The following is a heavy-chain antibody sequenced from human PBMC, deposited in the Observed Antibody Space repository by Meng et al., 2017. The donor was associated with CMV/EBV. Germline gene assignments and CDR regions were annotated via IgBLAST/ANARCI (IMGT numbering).Heavy chain of an antibody. D-gene: IGHD3-9*01. Sequence: GGSLRLSCAASGFTFSSYAMSWVRQAPGKGLEWVSVIYSGGSSTYYADSVKGRFTISRDNSKNTLYLQMNSLRAEDTAVYYCAKGGSLRYFDWYPVDYWGQGTLVTVSS. CDR3: AKGGSLRYFDWYPVDY. CDR1: GFTFSSYA. J-gene: IGHJ4*02. CDR2: IYSGGSST. V-gene: IGHV3-23*03.